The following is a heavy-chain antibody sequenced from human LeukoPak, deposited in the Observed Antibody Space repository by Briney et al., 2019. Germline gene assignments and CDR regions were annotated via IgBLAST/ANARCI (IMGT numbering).Heavy chain of an antibody. CDR3: ARQLPPVGSSDF. J-gene: IGHJ4*02. CDR1: GVFITSGTYY. D-gene: IGHD3-10*01. V-gene: IGHV4-39*01. CDR2: IYYSGTT. Sequence: SETLSLTCTVSGVFITSGTYYWGWIRQPPGKGLQWIGSIYYSGTTYDNPSLKSRVIISVDTSKNQFSLKLSSVTAADTAVYYCARQLPPVGSSDFWGQGTLVTVSS.